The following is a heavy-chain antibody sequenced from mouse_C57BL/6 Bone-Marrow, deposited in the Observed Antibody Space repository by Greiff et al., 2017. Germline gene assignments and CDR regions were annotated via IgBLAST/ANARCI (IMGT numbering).Heavy chain of an antibody. J-gene: IGHJ1*03. CDR1: GYTFTSYW. Sequence: QVQLQPPGAELVKPGASVKMSCKASGYTFTSYWITWVKQRPGQGLEWIGDIYPGSGSTNYNEKCKSKATLTVDTSSSTAYMQLSSLTSEDSAVYYCARPYYSNYWYFDVWGTGTTVTVSS. CDR2: IYPGSGST. V-gene: IGHV1-55*01. CDR3: ARPYYSNYWYFDV. D-gene: IGHD2-5*01.